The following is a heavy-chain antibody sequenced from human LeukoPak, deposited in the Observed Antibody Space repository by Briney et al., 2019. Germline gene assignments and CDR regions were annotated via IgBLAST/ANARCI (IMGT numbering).Heavy chain of an antibody. V-gene: IGHV3-48*03. J-gene: IGHJ4*02. D-gene: IGHD2-21*01. CDR3: AKAPVTSCRGAYCYPFDY. Sequence: GGSLRLSCAASGFTFSSYEMNWVRQAPGKGLEWVSYISSSGSTIYYADSVKGRFTISRDNAKNALYLQMNSLRAEDAAVYYCAKAPVTSCRGAYCYPFDYWGQGTLVTVSS. CDR1: GFTFSSYE. CDR2: ISSSGSTI.